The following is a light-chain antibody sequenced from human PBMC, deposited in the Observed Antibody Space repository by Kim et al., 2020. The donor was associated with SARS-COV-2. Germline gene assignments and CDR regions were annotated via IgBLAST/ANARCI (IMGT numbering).Light chain of an antibody. V-gene: IGKV1-39*01. CDR1: QSISSY. CDR3: QQSYSTPLT. J-gene: IGKJ4*01. Sequence: ASVGDRVIITCRASQSISSYLNWYQQKPGKAPKLLIYAASSLQSGVPSRFSGSGSGTDFTLTISSLQPEDFATYYCQQSYSTPLTFGGGTKVDIK. CDR2: AAS.